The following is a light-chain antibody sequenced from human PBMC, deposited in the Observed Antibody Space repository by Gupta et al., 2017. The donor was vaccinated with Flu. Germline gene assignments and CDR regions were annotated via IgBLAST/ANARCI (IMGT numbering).Light chain of an antibody. Sequence: PSSLPASVGDRVTITCRASQSIDTYLNWYQQKPGKAPKLLIYAASSLQSGVPARFSGSGSGTDFTLTISRLQPEDFATYYCQQSDSTPQTFGQGTKLEIK. J-gene: IGKJ2*01. V-gene: IGKV1-39*01. CDR2: AAS. CDR1: QSIDTY. CDR3: QQSDSTPQT.